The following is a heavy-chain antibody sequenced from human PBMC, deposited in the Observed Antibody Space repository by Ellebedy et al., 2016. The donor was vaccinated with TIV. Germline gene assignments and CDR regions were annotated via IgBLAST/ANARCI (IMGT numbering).Heavy chain of an antibody. CDR2: IYPSDSGT. Sequence: KVSXXASGYMFTSYWIGWVRQVPGKGLEWMAIIYPSDSGTRYSPSFQGHVTISVDKSINTAYLQWSSLKASDTAIYFCARYDDYYYYMDVWGKGTTVTVSS. D-gene: IGHD3-3*01. V-gene: IGHV5-51*01. J-gene: IGHJ6*03. CDR1: GYMFTSYW. CDR3: ARYDDYYYYMDV.